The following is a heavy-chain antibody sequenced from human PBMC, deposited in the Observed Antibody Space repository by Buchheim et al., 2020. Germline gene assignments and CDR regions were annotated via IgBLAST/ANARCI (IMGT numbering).Heavy chain of an antibody. V-gene: IGHV4-34*01. CDR1: GGSFSGYY. CDR2: INHSGST. J-gene: IGHJ5*02. CDR3: ARVPRFYGSGKTNWFDP. D-gene: IGHD3-10*01. Sequence: QVQLQQWGAGLLKPSETLSLTCAVYGGSFSGYYWSWIRQPPGKGLEWIGEINHSGSTNYNPSLKSRVTISVDTSKNQFSLKLSSVTAADTAAYYCARVPRFYGSGKTNWFDPWGQGTL.